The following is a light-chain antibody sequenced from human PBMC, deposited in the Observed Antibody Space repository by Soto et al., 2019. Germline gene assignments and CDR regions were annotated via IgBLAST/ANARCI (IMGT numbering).Light chain of an antibody. CDR3: CSYTSSSTVV. Sequence: QLVLTQPASVSGSPGQSITISCTGTSSDVGGYNYVSWYQQHPGKAPKLMIYDVSNRPSGVSNRFSGSKSGNTASLTISGLQAEDEADYYCCSYTSSSTVVFGGGTKLTVL. CDR2: DVS. CDR1: SSDVGGYNY. J-gene: IGLJ2*01. V-gene: IGLV2-14*01.